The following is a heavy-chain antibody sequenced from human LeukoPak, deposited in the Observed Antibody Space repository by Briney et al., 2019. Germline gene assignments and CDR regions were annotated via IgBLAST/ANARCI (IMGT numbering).Heavy chain of an antibody. CDR3: AKDPPQGGSGIKNWFDP. Sequence: GRSLRLSCAASGFTFSTFAMSWVRQAPGKGLERVSVMSGSGATGTYYADSVKGRFTISRDNSKNTLYLQMNSLRAEDTAVYYCAKDPPQGGSGIKNWFDPWGQGTLVTVSS. CDR1: GFTFSTFA. J-gene: IGHJ5*02. D-gene: IGHD3-10*01. V-gene: IGHV3-23*01. CDR2: MSGSGATGT.